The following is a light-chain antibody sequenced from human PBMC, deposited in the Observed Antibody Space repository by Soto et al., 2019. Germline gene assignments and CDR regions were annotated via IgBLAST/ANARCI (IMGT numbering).Light chain of an antibody. CDR1: QNIRSR. V-gene: IGKV1-5*01. J-gene: IGKJ2*01. Sequence: FQVTQSPSTLSASVGDRVTITCRASQNIRSRLAWFQQKPGKAPKLVIYYATTLESGVPSRFSGRSSDTEFTLTISGLQPDDFATYYCQEYDSYSYAFGQGTKVDIK. CDR3: QEYDSYSYA. CDR2: YAT.